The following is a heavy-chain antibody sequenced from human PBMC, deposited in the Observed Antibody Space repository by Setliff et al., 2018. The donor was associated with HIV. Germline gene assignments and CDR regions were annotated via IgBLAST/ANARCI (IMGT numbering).Heavy chain of an antibody. Sequence: GASVKVSCKASGGTFSSYAISWVRQAPGQGLEWMGRIIPIFGTANYAQKFQGRVTITADKSTSTAYMELSSLRSEDTAVYYCARGPRVILGNWFDPWGQGTLVTVSS. D-gene: IGHD3-16*02. CDR1: GGTFSSYA. CDR3: ARGPRVILGNWFDP. V-gene: IGHV1-69*06. J-gene: IGHJ5*02. CDR2: IIPIFGTA.